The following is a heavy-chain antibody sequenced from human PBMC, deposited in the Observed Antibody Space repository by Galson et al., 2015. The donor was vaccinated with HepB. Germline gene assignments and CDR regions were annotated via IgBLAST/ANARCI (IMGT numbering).Heavy chain of an antibody. V-gene: IGHV5-51*01. D-gene: IGHD3-22*01. CDR1: GYSFTSYW. CDR2: IYPGDSDT. CDR3: ARQSKYYDSRGALDI. J-gene: IGHJ3*02. Sequence: QSGAEVKKPGESLKISCKGSGYSFTSYWIGWVRQMPGKGLEWMGIIYPGDSDTRYSPSFQGQVTISADKSISTAYLQWSSLKASDTAMYYCARQSKYYDSRGALDIWGQGTMVTVSS.